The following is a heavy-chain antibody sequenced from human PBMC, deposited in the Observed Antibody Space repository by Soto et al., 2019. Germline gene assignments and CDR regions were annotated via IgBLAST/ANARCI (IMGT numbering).Heavy chain of an antibody. Sequence: QVQLVQSGAEVRKPGSSVKVSCKASGGTFSSYAISWVRQAPGQGLEWMGGIIPIFGTANYAQKFQGRVTITADESTCTAYMELSSLRSDDTAVVYCAREEDTAEYNWFDPWGQGTLVTVSS. CDR3: AREEDTAEYNWFDP. CDR1: GGTFSSYA. CDR2: IIPIFGTA. V-gene: IGHV1-69*01. D-gene: IGHD5-18*01. J-gene: IGHJ5*02.